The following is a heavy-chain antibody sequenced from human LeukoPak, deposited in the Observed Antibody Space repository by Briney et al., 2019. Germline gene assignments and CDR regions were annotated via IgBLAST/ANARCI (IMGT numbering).Heavy chain of an antibody. CDR1: GFTFSSYS. J-gene: IGHJ6*03. V-gene: IGHV3-48*01. CDR2: ISSSSSTI. CDR3: ARESPHGDYVPSYYYYYMDV. D-gene: IGHD4-17*01. Sequence: GRSLRLSCAAAGFTFSSYSMNWVRQAPGKGLEWDSYISSSSSTIYYADSVKGRFTISRDNAKNSLYLQMNSLRAEDTAVYYCARESPHGDYVPSYYYYYMDVWGKGTTVTVSS.